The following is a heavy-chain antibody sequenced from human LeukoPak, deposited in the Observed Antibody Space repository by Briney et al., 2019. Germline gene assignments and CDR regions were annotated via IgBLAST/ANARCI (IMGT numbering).Heavy chain of an antibody. D-gene: IGHD2-15*01. CDR3: AKSALLGYCSGGSRGYFDY. CDR1: GFTFSSYA. J-gene: IGHJ4*02. V-gene: IGHV3-23*01. CDR2: ISGSGGST. Sequence: GGSLRLSCAASGFTFSSYAMSWVRKAPGKGLEWVSAISGSGGSTYYADSVKGRFTISRDNSKNTLYLQMNSLRAEDTAVYYCAKSALLGYCSGGSRGYFDYWGQGTLVTVSS.